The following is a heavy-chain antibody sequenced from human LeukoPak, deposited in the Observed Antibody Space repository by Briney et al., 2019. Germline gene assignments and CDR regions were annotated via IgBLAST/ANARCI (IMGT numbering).Heavy chain of an antibody. CDR1: GGSISSYY. V-gene: IGHV4-59*01. D-gene: IGHD3-10*01. CDR3: ARVGSGSSHDY. CDR2: IYYSGST. Sequence: KPSETLSLTCTVSGGSISSYYWSWIRQPPGKGLEWIGYIYYSGSTNYNPSLKSRVTISVDTSKNKFSLKLSSVTAADTAVYYCARVGSGSSHDYWGQGTLVTVSS. J-gene: IGHJ4*02.